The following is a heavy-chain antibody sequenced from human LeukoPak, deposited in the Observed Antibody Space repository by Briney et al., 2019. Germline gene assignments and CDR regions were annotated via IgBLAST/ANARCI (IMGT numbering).Heavy chain of an antibody. D-gene: IGHD5-18*01. J-gene: IGHJ3*02. CDR1: GFTFNNHA. CDR3: AKEDTPVNLVQVTAFDI. V-gene: IGHV3-30*04. Sequence: PGRSLRLSCAASGFTFNNHALHWVRQAPGKGLEWLSLISYDGDNSYYADSVKGWFTISRDNSKNTLYLQMNSLRAEDTAVYYCAKEDTPVNLVQVTAFDIWGQGTMVTVSS. CDR2: ISYDGDNS.